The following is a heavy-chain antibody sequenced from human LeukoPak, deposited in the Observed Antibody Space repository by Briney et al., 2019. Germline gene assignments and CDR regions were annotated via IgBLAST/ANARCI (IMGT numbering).Heavy chain of an antibody. CDR2: ISSSSSYI. J-gene: IGHJ4*02. Sequence: GGSLRLSCAASGFTFSSYSMNWVRRAPGKGLEWVSSISSSSSYIYYADSVEGRFTISRDNAKNSLYLQMNSLRAEDTAVYYCARDVPSAYDSSGCFDYWGQGTLVTVSS. CDR3: ARDVPSAYDSSGCFDY. CDR1: GFTFSSYS. D-gene: IGHD3-22*01. V-gene: IGHV3-21*01.